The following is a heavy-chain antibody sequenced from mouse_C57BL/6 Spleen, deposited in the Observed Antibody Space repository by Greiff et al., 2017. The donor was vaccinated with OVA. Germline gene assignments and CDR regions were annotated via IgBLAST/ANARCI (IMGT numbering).Heavy chain of an antibody. V-gene: IGHV1-69*01. CDR1: GYTFTSYW. Sequence: QVQLQQPGAELVMPGASVKLSCKASGYTFTSYWMHWVKQRPGQGLEWIGEIDPSDSYTNYNQKFKGKSTLTVDKSSSTAYMQLSSLTSEDSAVCYCARRGGNLFDYWGQGTTLTVSS. CDR2: IDPSDSYT. CDR3: ARRGGNLFDY. D-gene: IGHD1-1*02. J-gene: IGHJ2*01.